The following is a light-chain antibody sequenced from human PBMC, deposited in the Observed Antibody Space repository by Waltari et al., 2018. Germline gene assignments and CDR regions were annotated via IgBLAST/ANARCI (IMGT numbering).Light chain of an antibody. Sequence: ETVMPQSPATLSVSPGERATLSCRASRIVRSNLAWYQQKPGQPPRLLIYGASTRASGVPARFSGSGSGTEFTLTISSLQSEDSAVYYCQQYDYPGLTFGGGTKVEIK. CDR3: QQYDYPGLT. V-gene: IGKV3-15*01. CDR1: RIVRSN. CDR2: GAS. J-gene: IGKJ4*01.